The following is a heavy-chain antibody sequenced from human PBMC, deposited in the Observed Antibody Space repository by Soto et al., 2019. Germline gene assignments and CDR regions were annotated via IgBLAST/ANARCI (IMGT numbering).Heavy chain of an antibody. J-gene: IGHJ4*02. V-gene: IGHV3-21*01. D-gene: IGHD5-18*01. CDR3: ARDQGYSYGPFDY. Sequence: GSLRLSCEASGFIFSHYSMNWVRQAPGKGLEWVSSISSFSTNTYYRDSVKGRFTISRGNDKNTMYLQMSDLRAEDTAVYYCARDQGYSYGPFDYWGQGTLVTVSS. CDR1: GFIFSHYS. CDR2: ISSFSTNT.